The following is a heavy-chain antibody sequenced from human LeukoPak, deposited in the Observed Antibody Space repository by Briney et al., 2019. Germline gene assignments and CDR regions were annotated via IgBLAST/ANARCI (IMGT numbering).Heavy chain of an antibody. CDR1: GGTFSSYA. J-gene: IGHJ3*02. V-gene: IGHV1-69*05. D-gene: IGHD3-10*01. Sequence: GASVKVSCKASGGTFSSYAISWVRQAPGQGLEWMGGIIPIFGTANYAQKFQGRVTITTDESTSTAYMELSSLRSEDTAVYYCAREVSEGFGERVIDAFDIWGQGTMVTVSS. CDR2: IIPIFGTA. CDR3: AREVSEGFGERVIDAFDI.